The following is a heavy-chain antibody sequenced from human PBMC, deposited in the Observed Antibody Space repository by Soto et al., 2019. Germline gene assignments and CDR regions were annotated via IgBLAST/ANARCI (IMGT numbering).Heavy chain of an antibody. V-gene: IGHV2-5*01. D-gene: IGHD2-21*02. CDR3: VQSRCGGDCLEIYSSHAYNGLDV. Sequence: QVTLKESGPTLVKPTQTLTLTCTVSGLSLRTTGVGVGWVRQPPGKALEWLALLYWYDDKRYSPSLRSRLTIAKDISEKQVVLTMTNIDTVDTATYYCVQSRCGGDCLEIYSSHAYNGLDVWGQGTTVTVSS. J-gene: IGHJ6*02. CDR2: LYWYDDK. CDR1: GLSLRTTGVG.